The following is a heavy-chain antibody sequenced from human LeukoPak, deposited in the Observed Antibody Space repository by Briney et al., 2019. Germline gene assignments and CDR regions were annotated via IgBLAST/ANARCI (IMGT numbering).Heavy chain of an antibody. CDR1: GYTFTSYD. CDR3: ARGIRSSSSWLFWFDP. J-gene: IGHJ5*02. D-gene: IGHD6-6*01. V-gene: IGHV1-8*03. Sequence: ASVKVSCKASGYTFTSYDINWVRQATGQGLEWMGWMNPNSGNTGYAQKFQGRVTITRNTSISTSYMELSSLRSEDTAVYYCARGIRSSSSWLFWFDPWGQGTLVTVSS. CDR2: MNPNSGNT.